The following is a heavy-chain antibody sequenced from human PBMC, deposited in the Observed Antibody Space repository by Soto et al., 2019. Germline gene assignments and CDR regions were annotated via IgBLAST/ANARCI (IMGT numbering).Heavy chain of an antibody. J-gene: IGHJ4*02. Sequence: SETLSLTCTVSAASFSKYYLTWIRQPPGKGLEWIGYIYFNGNTKYNPSLEVRLTISIDTSKKEFSLKLTSVTAADAAVYYCASVTFGGIVLAHWGQGTLVTVSS. CDR3: ASVTFGGIVLAH. CDR2: IYFNGNT. CDR1: AASFSKYY. D-gene: IGHD3-16*01. V-gene: IGHV4-59*01.